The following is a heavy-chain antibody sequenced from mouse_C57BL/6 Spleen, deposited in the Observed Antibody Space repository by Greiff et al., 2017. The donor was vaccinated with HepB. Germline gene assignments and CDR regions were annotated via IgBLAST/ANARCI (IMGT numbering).Heavy chain of an antibody. Sequence: QVHVKQSGAELARPGASVKMSCKASGYTFTSYTMHWVKQRPGQGLEWIGYINPSSGYTKYNQKFKDKATLTADKSSSTAYMQLSSLTSEDSAVYYCARGPNFDYWGQGTTLTVSS. CDR2: INPSSGYT. CDR3: ARGPNFDY. J-gene: IGHJ2*01. CDR1: GYTFTSYT. V-gene: IGHV1-4*01.